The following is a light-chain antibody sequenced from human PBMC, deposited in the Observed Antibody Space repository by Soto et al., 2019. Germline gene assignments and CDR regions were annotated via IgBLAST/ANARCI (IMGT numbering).Light chain of an antibody. CDR1: QSFSSSY. J-gene: IGKJ3*01. V-gene: IGKV3-20*01. CDR3: QQYGSSPFT. Sequence: EIVLTQSPGTLSLSPGERATLSCRASQSFSSSYLDWYQQKPGQAPRLLIYGASSMATGIPDRFSGSGSGTDFTLTISRLEPEDFAVYYCQQYGSSPFTFGPGTKVDIK. CDR2: GAS.